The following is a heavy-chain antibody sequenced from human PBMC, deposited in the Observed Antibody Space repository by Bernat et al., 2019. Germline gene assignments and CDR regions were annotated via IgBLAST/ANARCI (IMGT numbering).Heavy chain of an antibody. CDR3: AAKMSGGWYDAFDV. Sequence: EVQLVQSGAEVNMPGESLKISCKGSGYSFTTSWIGWVRQTPGKGLEWMGIIYPSDSNTRYSPSFQGQVIISVDKSISTAYLQWSSLKASDTAIYYCAAKMSGGWYDAFDVWGHGTMVTVSS. J-gene: IGHJ3*01. D-gene: IGHD6-19*01. CDR1: GYSFTTSW. CDR2: IYPSDSNT. V-gene: IGHV5-51*01.